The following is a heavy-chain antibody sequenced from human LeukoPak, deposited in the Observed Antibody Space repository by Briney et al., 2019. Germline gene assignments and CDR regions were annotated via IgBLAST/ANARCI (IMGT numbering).Heavy chain of an antibody. J-gene: IGHJ4*02. V-gene: IGHV3-30*02. CDR3: AKDWGVIRLLSLDDY. Sequence: PGGSLRLSCAASGFTFSSYSMNWVRQAPGKGLELVAFIRYDGSNKYYADSVKGRFTISRDNSKNTLYLQMNSLRAEDTAVYYCAKDWGVIRLLSLDDYWGQGTLVTVSS. CDR1: GFTFSSYS. D-gene: IGHD3-16*02. CDR2: IRYDGSNK.